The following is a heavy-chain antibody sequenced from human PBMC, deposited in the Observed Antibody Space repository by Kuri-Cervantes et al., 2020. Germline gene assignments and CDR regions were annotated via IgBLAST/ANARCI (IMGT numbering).Heavy chain of an antibody. J-gene: IGHJ6*02. Sequence: SETLSLTFAVYGGAFSGYYWSWIRQPPGKGLGWIGEINHSGRTNYNPSLKSRVTISVDTSKNQFSLELSSVTAADTAVYYCARGRSSWYSSRPTTWYYYYGMDVWGQGTTVTVSS. CDR1: GGAFSGYY. CDR3: ARGRSSWYSSRPTTWYYYYGMDV. CDR2: INHSGRT. D-gene: IGHD6-13*01. V-gene: IGHV4-34*01.